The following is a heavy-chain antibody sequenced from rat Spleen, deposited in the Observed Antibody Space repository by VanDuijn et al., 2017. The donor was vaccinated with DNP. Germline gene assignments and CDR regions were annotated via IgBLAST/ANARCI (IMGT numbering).Heavy chain of an antibody. Sequence: EVQLVESDGGLVQPGRSLKLSCAASGFTFSDYYMAWVRQAPTKGLEWVATISYDGSSTYYRDSVKGRFTISRDNAKSSLYLQMDSLRSEDTSTYYCAKEIDSGAFAYWGQGTLVTVSS. CDR2: ISYDGSST. CDR3: AKEIDSGAFAY. V-gene: IGHV5-20*01. CDR1: GFTFSDYY. J-gene: IGHJ3*01. D-gene: IGHD1-1*01.